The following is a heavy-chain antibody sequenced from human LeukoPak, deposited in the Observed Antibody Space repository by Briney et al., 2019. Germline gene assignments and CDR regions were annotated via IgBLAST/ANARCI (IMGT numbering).Heavy chain of an antibody. J-gene: IGHJ4*02. V-gene: IGHV4-39*01. CDR2: IDYSGST. D-gene: IGHD1-26*01. Sequence: GSLRLSCAASGFTFSSYTMNWIRQPPGKGLEWIGSIDYSGSTYYTPSLKSRVTISVVTSKNQFSLRLTSVTAADTAVYYCARPGDRGSYSYFDYWGQGTLVTVSS. CDR3: ARPGDRGSYSYFDY. CDR1: GFTFSSYT.